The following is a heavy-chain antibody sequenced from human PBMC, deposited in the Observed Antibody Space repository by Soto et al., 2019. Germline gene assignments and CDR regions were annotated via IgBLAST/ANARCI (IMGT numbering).Heavy chain of an antibody. CDR3: AGPGYSSQDY. CDR2: ISGSGEGI. J-gene: IGHJ4*02. Sequence: VQLLESGGGLVQPGGSLRLSCAASGFTFSSFALSWVRQAPGKGLEWVSAISGSGEGIDYADSVKGQFTISRDNSKNTLYLQMNSLRVGDTAVYYCAGPGYSSQDYWGQGTLVTVSS. V-gene: IGHV3-23*01. CDR1: GFTFSSFA. D-gene: IGHD5-18*01.